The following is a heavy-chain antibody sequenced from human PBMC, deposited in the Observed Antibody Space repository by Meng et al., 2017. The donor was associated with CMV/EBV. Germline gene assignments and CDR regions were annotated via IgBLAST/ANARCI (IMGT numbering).Heavy chain of an antibody. J-gene: IGHJ4*02. D-gene: IGHD3-10*01. CDR3: ARDAYYYGSGSYSEVDY. CDR1: GFTFSSYS. CDR2: ISSSSSYI. Sequence: ESLKISCAGSGFTFSSYSMNWVRQAPGKGAEWVSSISSSSSYIYYADSVKGRFTISRDNAKNSLYLQMHSLRAEDTAVYYCARDAYYYGSGSYSEVDYWGQGTLVTVSS. V-gene: IGHV3-21*01.